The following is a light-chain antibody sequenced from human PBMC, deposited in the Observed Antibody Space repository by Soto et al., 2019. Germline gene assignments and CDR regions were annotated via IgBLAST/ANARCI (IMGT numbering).Light chain of an antibody. Sequence: EIVMTQSPGTLSLSQGERATLSCRARQSVSSSYLAWYQQKPGQAPRLLIYGASSRATGIPDRFSGSGSGTEFTLTISSLQSEDFALYYCQQSSNWPPAITFGQGTLLEIK. CDR3: QQSSNWPPAIT. V-gene: IGKV3D-20*02. CDR2: GAS. J-gene: IGKJ5*01. CDR1: QSVSSSY.